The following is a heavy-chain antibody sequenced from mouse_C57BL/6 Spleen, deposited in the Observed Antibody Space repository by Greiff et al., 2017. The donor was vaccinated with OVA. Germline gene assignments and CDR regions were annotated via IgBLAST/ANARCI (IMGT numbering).Heavy chain of an antibody. V-gene: IGHV3-6*01. CDR2: ISYDGSN. CDR1: GYSITSGYY. CDR3: AREGGYPWYFDV. J-gene: IGHJ1*03. Sequence: DVQLQESGPGLVKPSQSLSLTCSVTGYSITSGYYWNWIRQFPGNKLEWMGYISYDGSNNYNPSLKNRISITHDTSKNQFFLKLNSVTTEDTATYYCAREGGYPWYFDVWGTGTTVTVSS. D-gene: IGHD2-2*01.